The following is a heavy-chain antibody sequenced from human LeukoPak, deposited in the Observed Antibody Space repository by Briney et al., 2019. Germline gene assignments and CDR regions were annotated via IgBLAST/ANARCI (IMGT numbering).Heavy chain of an antibody. D-gene: IGHD6-13*01. Sequence: SVKVSCKASGGTFSSYAISWVRQAPGQGLEWMGGIIPIFGTANYAQKFQGRVTITADESTSTAYMELSSLRSEDTAVYYCARNVGRGSSWYWGDAYYYYMDVWGKGTTVTVSS. CDR1: GGTFSSYA. CDR3: ARNVGRGSSWYWGDAYYYYMDV. CDR2: IIPIFGTA. J-gene: IGHJ6*03. V-gene: IGHV1-69*13.